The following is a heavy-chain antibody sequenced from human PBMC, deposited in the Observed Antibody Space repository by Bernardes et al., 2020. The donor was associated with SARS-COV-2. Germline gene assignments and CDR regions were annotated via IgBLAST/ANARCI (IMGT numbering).Heavy chain of an antibody. V-gene: IGHV3-23*01. CDR2: ISGSGGST. CDR3: AKEGKGYDILTGYDY. D-gene: IGHD3-9*01. J-gene: IGHJ4*02. Sequence: GGSLRLSCAASGFNFSSYAMSWVRQAPGKGLEWVSAISGSGGSTYYADSVKGRFTISRDNSKNTLYLQMNSLRAEDTAVYYCAKEGKGYDILTGYDYWGQGTLVTVSS. CDR1: GFNFSSYA.